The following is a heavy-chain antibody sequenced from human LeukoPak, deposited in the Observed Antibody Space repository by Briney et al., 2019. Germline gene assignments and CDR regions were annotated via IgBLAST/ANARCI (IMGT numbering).Heavy chain of an antibody. J-gene: IGHJ4*02. V-gene: IGHV3-23*01. CDR2: ISGSGDTT. D-gene: IGHD2-2*01. CDR1: GFTFSSYA. CDR3: AKDRVHCSSTSCVYYFDY. Sequence: GGSLRLSCAASGFTFSSYAMSWVRQAPGKGLGWVSAISGSGDTTYYADSVKGRFTISRDNSKNTLYVQVNSLRAEDTAVYYCAKDRVHCSSTSCVYYFDYWGQGTLVTVSS.